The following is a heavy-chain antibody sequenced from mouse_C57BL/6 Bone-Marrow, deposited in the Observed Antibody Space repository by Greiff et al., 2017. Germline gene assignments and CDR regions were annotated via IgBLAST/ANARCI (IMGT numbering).Heavy chain of an antibody. J-gene: IGHJ3*01. V-gene: IGHV1-12*01. CDR3: ARTLTYDGGSRGDLAY. CDR2: IYPGNGDT. CDR1: GYTFTSYN. Sequence: QVQLQQSGAELVRPGASVKMSCKASGYTFTSYNLHWVKQTPRQGLEWIGAIYPGNGDTSYNQKFKGKATLTVDKSSSTAYMQLSSLTSEDSAVYFGARTLTYDGGSRGDLAYWGQGTLVTVSA. D-gene: IGHD1-1*01.